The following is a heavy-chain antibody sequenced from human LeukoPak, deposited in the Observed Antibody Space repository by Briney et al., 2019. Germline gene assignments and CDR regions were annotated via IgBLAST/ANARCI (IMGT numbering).Heavy chain of an antibody. Sequence: GGSLRLSCAASGFTFSSYEMNWVRQAPGKGLEWVSYISSSGSTIYYADSVKGRFTISRDNAKNSLYLQMNSLRAEDTAVYYCAKLISGYDSGDYWGQGTLVTVSS. CDR3: AKLISGYDSGDY. J-gene: IGHJ4*02. CDR2: ISSSGSTI. D-gene: IGHD5-12*01. V-gene: IGHV3-48*03. CDR1: GFTFSSYE.